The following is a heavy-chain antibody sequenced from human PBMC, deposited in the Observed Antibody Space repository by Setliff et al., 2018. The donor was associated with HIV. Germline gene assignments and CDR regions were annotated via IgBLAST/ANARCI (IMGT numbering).Heavy chain of an antibody. V-gene: IGHV4-61*02. CDR1: GGSISSGSYY. CDR2: IYTSGGT. J-gene: IGHJ4*02. CDR3: ARERDFYYDNSGYSFDY. Sequence: SETLSLTCTVSGGSISSGSYYWSWIRQPAGKGLEWIGRIYTSGGTKYNPSLKSRLTISVDTSKNQFSLKLTSVTAADTAVYYCARERDFYYDNSGYSFDYWGQGTLVTVSS. D-gene: IGHD3-22*01.